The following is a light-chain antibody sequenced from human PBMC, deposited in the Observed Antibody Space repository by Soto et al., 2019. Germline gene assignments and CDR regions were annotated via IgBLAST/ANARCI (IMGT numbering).Light chain of an antibody. CDR1: QTISSW. Sequence: DIQMTQSPSTLSRSVGDRVTITCRASQTISSWLAWYKQKPGKAPKLLIYKASTLKSGVPSRFSGSGSGTEFTLTISSLQPDDFETYYCQHYNSYSEAFGQGTKVDIK. CDR2: KAS. V-gene: IGKV1-5*03. CDR3: QHYNSYSEA. J-gene: IGKJ1*01.